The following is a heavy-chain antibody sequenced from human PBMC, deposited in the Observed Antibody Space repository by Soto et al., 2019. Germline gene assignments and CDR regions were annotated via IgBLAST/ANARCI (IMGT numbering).Heavy chain of an antibody. CDR3: ARADIVVVPANNWFDP. V-gene: IGHV1-46*01. Sequence: ASVKVSCKASGYTFTSYYMHWVRQAPGQGLEWMGIINPSGGSTSYAQKFQGRVTMTRDTSTSTVYMELRSLRSDDTAVYYCARADIVVVPANNWFDPWGQGTLVTVSS. D-gene: IGHD2-2*01. J-gene: IGHJ5*02. CDR1: GYTFTSYY. CDR2: INPSGGST.